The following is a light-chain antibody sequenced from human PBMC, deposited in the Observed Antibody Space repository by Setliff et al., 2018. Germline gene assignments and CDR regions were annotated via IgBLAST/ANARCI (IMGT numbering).Light chain of an antibody. V-gene: IGLV2-11*01. CDR1: SSDVGGYNY. CDR2: DVS. CDR3: SSYTARSAV. Sequence: QSALTQPRSVSGSPGQSVTISCTGTSSDVGGYNYVSWYQQHPGKAPKLMIYDVSKRPSGVPDRFSGSKSGNTASLTISGLQAEDEGDYYCSSYTARSAVFGPGTRSPS. J-gene: IGLJ1*01.